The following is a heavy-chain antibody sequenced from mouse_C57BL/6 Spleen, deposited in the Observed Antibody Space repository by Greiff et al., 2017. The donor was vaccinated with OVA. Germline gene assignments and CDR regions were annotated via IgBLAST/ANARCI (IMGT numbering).Heavy chain of an antibody. V-gene: IGHV1-62-2*01. CDR2: FYPGSGII. Sequence: QVQLKESGAELVKPGASVKLSCKASGYTFTEYTIHWVKQRSGQGLEWIGWFYPGSGIIKYNEKFKDKATLTADKSSSTVYMELSRLTSEDSAVYFCARHAHDYDPPYAMDYWGQGTSVTVSS. D-gene: IGHD2-4*01. CDR1: GYTFTEYT. CDR3: ARHAHDYDPPYAMDY. J-gene: IGHJ4*01.